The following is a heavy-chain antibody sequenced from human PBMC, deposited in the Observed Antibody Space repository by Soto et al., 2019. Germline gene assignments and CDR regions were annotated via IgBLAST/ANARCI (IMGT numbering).Heavy chain of an antibody. CDR2: IIPVFGTA. V-gene: IGHV1-69*13. D-gene: IGHD6-13*01. Sequence: SVQVSCKVSGGTFSSYFINWVRQAPGQGLEWVGGIIPVFGTASYAEKFQGRVTITADESTSTAYMELSRLRSDDTAVYYCARETPSAAAAYYYYGLDVWGQGTTVTVSS. CDR1: GGTFSSYF. CDR3: ARETPSAAAAYYYYGLDV. J-gene: IGHJ6*02.